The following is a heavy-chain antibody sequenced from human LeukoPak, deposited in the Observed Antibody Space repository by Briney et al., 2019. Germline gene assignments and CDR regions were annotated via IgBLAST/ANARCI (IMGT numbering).Heavy chain of an antibody. J-gene: IGHJ4*02. CDR2: VYTSRTT. Sequence: PSQTLSLTCTVSGVSISSGNYYWSWVRQPAGKGLEWIGRVYTSRTTYSSPSLNSLVTFSINPSKTQFSLKLSSVTAADTALYFCARVAIAVPLSADSWGQGTLVTVSS. CDR1: GVSISSGNYY. D-gene: IGHD6-19*01. CDR3: ARVAIAVPLSADS. V-gene: IGHV4-61*02.